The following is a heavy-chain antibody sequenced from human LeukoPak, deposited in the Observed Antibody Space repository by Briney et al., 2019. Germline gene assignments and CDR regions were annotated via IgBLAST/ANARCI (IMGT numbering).Heavy chain of an antibody. CDR2: IIPIFGTA. D-gene: IGHD6-19*01. CDR3: AREGDSSGWYSFDY. Sequence: SVKVSCKASGGTFSSYAISWVRQAPGQGLEWMGGIIPIFGTANYAQKFQGRVTIAADKSTSTAYMELSSLRSEDTAVYYCAREGDSSGWYSFDYWGQGTLVTVSS. J-gene: IGHJ4*02. CDR1: GGTFSSYA. V-gene: IGHV1-69*06.